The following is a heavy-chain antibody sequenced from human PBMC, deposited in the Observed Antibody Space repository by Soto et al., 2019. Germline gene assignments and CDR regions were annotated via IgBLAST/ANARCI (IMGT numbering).Heavy chain of an antibody. CDR2: INPILSMS. CDR1: GDTFSFYT. D-gene: IGHD1-26*01. CDR3: ARGNGGSYDWFDP. V-gene: IGHV1-69*02. Sequence: GASVKVSCKASGDTFSFYTINWVRQAPGLGLEWLGRINPILSMSNYAQYFQGRVTITADKSTSTAYMELSSLRSEDTAMYYCARGNGGSYDWFDPWG. J-gene: IGHJ5*02.